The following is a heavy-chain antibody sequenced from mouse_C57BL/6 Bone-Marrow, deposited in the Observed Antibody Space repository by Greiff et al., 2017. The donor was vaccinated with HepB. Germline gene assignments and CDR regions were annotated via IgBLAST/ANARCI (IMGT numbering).Heavy chain of an antibody. CDR1: GFSLTSYA. CDR3: ARNWCYDGYTYYYAMDY. Sequence: QVQLKQSGPGLVAPSQSLSITCTVSGFSLTSYAISWVRQPPGKGLEWLGVIWTGGGTNYNSALKSRLSISKDNSKSQVFLKMNSLQTDDTARYYCARNWCYDGYTYYYAMDYWGQGTSVTVSS. CDR2: IWTGGGT. J-gene: IGHJ4*01. D-gene: IGHD2-3*01. V-gene: IGHV2-9-1*01.